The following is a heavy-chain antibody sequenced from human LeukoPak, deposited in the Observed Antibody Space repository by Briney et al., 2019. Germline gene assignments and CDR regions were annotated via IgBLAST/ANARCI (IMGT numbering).Heavy chain of an antibody. Sequence: PGGSLRLSCAASGFTFSSYGMHWVRQAPGKGLEWVAFIRYDGSNKYYADSVKGRFTISRDNSKSTLYLQMNSLRAEDTAVYYCAKDRPPYCGGDCYSDYWGQGTLVTVSS. D-gene: IGHD2-21*01. CDR1: GFTFSSYG. CDR2: IRYDGSNK. V-gene: IGHV3-30*02. CDR3: AKDRPPYCGGDCYSDY. J-gene: IGHJ4*02.